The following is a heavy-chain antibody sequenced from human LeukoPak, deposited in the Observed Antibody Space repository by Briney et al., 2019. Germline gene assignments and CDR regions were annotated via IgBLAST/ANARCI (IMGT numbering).Heavy chain of an antibody. D-gene: IGHD6-19*01. CDR2: IYYSGST. CDR3: ARHASVDGNWPRPLDY. CDR1: GGSISSSNYY. Sequence: SETLSLTCTVSGGSISSSNYYWGWIRQPPGKGLEWIGNIYYSGSTYYKPSLKARVTISVDTSKNQFSLKLTSVTAADTAVYYCARHASVDGNWPRPLDYWGQGSLVTVSS. J-gene: IGHJ4*02. V-gene: IGHV4-39*01.